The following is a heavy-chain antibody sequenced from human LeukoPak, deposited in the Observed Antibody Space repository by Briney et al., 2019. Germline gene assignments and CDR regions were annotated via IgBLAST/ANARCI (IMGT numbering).Heavy chain of an antibody. CDR1: GFTFSSYA. Sequence: AGGSLRLSCAASGFTFSSYAMSWVRQAPGKGLEWVSAISGSGGSTYYADSVKGWFTISRDNSKNTLYLQMNSLRAEDTAVYYCAKDARIGLNWFDAWGQGTLVTVSS. V-gene: IGHV3-23*01. CDR2: ISGSGGST. J-gene: IGHJ5*02. D-gene: IGHD2-15*01. CDR3: AKDARIGLNWFDA.